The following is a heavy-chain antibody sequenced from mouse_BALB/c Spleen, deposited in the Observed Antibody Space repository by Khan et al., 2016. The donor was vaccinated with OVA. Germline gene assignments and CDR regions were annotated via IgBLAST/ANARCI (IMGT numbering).Heavy chain of an antibody. CDR3: ARREYLMTWFAY. CDR2: IWSGGST. Sequence: QVQLKQSGPGLVQPSQSLSITCTVSGFSLTNFGVHWVRQSPGKGLEWLGVIWSGGSTDYNAAFKSRLSISKDNSKSQVFFKMNSLQASDTATYYCARREYLMTWFAYWGQGTLVTVSA. J-gene: IGHJ3*01. CDR1: GFSLTNFG. V-gene: IGHV2-2*02.